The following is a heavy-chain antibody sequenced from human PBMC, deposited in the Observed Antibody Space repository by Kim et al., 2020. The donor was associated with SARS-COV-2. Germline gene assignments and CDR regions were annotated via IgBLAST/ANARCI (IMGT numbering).Heavy chain of an antibody. J-gene: IGHJ6*02. V-gene: IGHV3-30-3*01. CDR1: GLNFDNSA. D-gene: IGHD3-22*01. CDR2: ISYDGRNT. CDR3: ARGNYYESMSLSDYYNGMDV. Sequence: GGSLRLSCAASGLNFDNSAMNWVRQTPGKGLEWVAVISYDGRNTYYADSVKGRFTISRDNAKSTLYLEIKSLRVEDTALYYGARGNYYESMSLSDYYNGMDVWGQGTTVTVSS.